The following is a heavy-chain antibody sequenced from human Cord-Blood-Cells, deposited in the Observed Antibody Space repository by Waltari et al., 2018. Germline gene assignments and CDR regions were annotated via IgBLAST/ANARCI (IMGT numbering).Heavy chain of an antibody. CDR3: ARALNSSSWYLGATGWYFDL. Sequence: QVQLQESGPGLVKPSETLSLTCTVSGGSISSYYWSWIRQPAGKGLEWIGRIYTSGSTNYNPSLKSRVTMSVDTSKSQFSLKLSSVTAADTAVYYCARALNSSSWYLGATGWYFDLWGRGTLVTVSS. J-gene: IGHJ2*01. D-gene: IGHD6-13*01. CDR2: IYTSGST. CDR1: GGSISSYY. V-gene: IGHV4-4*07.